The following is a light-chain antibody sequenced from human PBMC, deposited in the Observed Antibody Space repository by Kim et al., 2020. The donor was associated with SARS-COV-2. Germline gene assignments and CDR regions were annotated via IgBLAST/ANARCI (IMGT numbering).Light chain of an antibody. Sequence: SVAQGQTASITCSVDKLGDKYACWYQQKPGQSPVLVIYQDSKRPSGIPERFSGSNSGNTATLTISGTQAMDEADYYCQAWDSSTVVFGGGTQLTVL. CDR2: QDS. CDR1: KLGDKY. CDR3: QAWDSSTVV. V-gene: IGLV3-1*01. J-gene: IGLJ2*01.